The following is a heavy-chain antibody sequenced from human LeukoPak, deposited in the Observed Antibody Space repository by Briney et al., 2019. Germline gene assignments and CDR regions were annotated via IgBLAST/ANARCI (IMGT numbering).Heavy chain of an antibody. Sequence: SGTLSLTCNVSGGSISNNYWTWIRQPPGKGLEWIGYVYSTGSTNYNPSLKSRVTISVDKSKNQFSLKLSSVTAAGTAVYYCARLDRAGGFDYWGQGTLVTVSS. CDR1: GGSISNNY. CDR3: ARLDRAGGFDY. V-gene: IGHV4-59*12. CDR2: VYSTGST. J-gene: IGHJ4*02. D-gene: IGHD3-16*01.